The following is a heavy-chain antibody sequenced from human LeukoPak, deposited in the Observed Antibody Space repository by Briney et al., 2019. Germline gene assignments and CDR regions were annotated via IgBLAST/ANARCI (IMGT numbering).Heavy chain of an antibody. CDR3: ARSGTRTNGFDY. V-gene: IGHV4-59*01. Sequence: SETLSLTCTVSGGSISTYYWSWIRQPPGKGLEWIGYIYYSGSTNYSTSLQSRVTMSVDTSKNQFSLRLSSVTAADTAVYYCARSGTRTNGFDYWGQGTLVTVSS. J-gene: IGHJ4*02. D-gene: IGHD2-8*01. CDR1: GGSISTYY. CDR2: IYYSGST.